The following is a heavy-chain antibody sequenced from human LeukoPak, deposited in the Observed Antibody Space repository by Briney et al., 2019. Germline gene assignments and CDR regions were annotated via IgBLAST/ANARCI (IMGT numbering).Heavy chain of an antibody. CDR2: ISSSGGTT. Sequence: GGSLRLSCAASGFTFSSYSMNWVRQAPGKGLEWLSAISSSGGTTCYADSVKGRFTISRDNSRNTLYLQTNSLRVADTAVYFCTKVRLSNLYYYYGMDVWGQGTTVTVSS. D-gene: IGHD2-21*02. CDR1: GFTFSSYS. J-gene: IGHJ6*02. V-gene: IGHV3-23*01. CDR3: TKVRLSNLYYYYGMDV.